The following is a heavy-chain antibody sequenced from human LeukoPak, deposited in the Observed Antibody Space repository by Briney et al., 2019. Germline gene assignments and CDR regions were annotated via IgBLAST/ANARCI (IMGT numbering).Heavy chain of an antibody. V-gene: IGHV3-53*01. CDR3: ARGGASELYYFDY. CDR2: IYDGGNT. CDR1: GFIFTNYA. J-gene: IGHJ4*02. Sequence: GRSLRLSCAASGFIFTNYAMNWVRQAPGKGLECVSVIYDGGNTYYADSVKGRFTISRDNSKNTLYLQVNSLRAEDTAVYYCARGGASELYYFDYWGQGTLVTVSS. D-gene: IGHD2-15*01.